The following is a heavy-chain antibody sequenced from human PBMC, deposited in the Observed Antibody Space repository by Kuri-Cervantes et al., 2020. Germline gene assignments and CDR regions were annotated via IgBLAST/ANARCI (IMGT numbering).Heavy chain of an antibody. CDR1: GYTFTGYY. D-gene: IGHD3-10*01. Sequence: ASVKVSCKASGYTFTGYYMHWVRQAPGQGLEWMGWINPNSGGTNYAQKFQGRVTMTRDTSISTAYMELSRLRSDDTAVYYCARDILWFGELLTYYYGMDVWGQGTPVTVSS. V-gene: IGHV1-2*02. J-gene: IGHJ6*02. CDR2: INPNSGGT. CDR3: ARDILWFGELLTYYYGMDV.